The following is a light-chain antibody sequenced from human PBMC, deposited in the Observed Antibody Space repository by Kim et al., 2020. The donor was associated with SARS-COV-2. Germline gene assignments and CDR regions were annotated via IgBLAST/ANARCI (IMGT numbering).Light chain of an antibody. V-gene: IGKV3-15*01. CDR2: AAS. J-gene: IGKJ4*01. CDR1: QSVTSK. Sequence: VSTGERATRSCRASQSVTSKLAWYQQKPGQAPRLLIYAASTRATGIPDRFSGSGSGTEFTLTISSLQSEDFAVYFCQQYNTWPLTFGGGTKVDIK. CDR3: QQYNTWPLT.